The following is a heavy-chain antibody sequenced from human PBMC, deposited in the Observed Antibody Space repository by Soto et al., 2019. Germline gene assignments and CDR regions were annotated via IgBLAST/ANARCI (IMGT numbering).Heavy chain of an antibody. CDR3: VKDDGGYPSTAPH. D-gene: IGHD3-22*01. CDR1: GITISNYP. V-gene: IGHV3-23*01. J-gene: IGHJ4*02. Sequence: DVQLLESGGGLVQPGGSLRLSCAASGITISNYPMSWVRPAPGKGLDWVSGISGSGDRTYYADSAKGRFTISKDISRNSLSLQLDSLGVEDTAVYFCVKDDGGYPSTAPHWGQGTLVTVSS. CDR2: ISGSGDRT.